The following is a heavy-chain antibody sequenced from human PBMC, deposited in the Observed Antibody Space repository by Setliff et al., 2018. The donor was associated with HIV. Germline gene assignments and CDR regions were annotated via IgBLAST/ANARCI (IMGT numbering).Heavy chain of an antibody. J-gene: IGHJ3*02. CDR1: GFTFSSYA. Sequence: LRLSCTASGFTFSSYALHWVRQAPGKGLEWVAVISHDGTNRFYSDSVKGRFTISRDKSESTLYLQMNSLRGEDTAVYYCARDPQGYYDSSGYYWGAFDIWGQGTKVTVSS. CDR3: ARDPQGYYDSSGYYWGAFDI. CDR2: ISHDGTNR. D-gene: IGHD3-22*01. V-gene: IGHV3-30*04.